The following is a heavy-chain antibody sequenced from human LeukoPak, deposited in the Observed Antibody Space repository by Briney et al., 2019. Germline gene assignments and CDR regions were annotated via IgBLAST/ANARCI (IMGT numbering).Heavy chain of an antibody. Sequence: QAGRSLRLSCAASGFSFSNFGMHWVRQAPGKGLEWVSAISGSGGSTYYADSVKGRFTISRDNSKNTLYLQMNSLRAEDTAVYYCAKETSYCSGGSCYPDYWGQGTLVTVSS. CDR2: ISGSGGST. CDR1: GFSFSNFG. J-gene: IGHJ4*02. CDR3: AKETSYCSGGSCYPDY. D-gene: IGHD2-15*01. V-gene: IGHV3-23*01.